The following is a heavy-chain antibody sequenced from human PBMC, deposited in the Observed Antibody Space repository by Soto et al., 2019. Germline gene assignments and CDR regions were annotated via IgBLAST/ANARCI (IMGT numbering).Heavy chain of an antibody. D-gene: IGHD1-1*01. J-gene: IGHJ6*02. CDR2: IFYRGNT. V-gene: IGHV4-59*01. CDR1: GGSISGYY. Sequence: SETLSLTCTVSGGSISGYYWIWIRQPPGKGLEWIGYIFYRGNTLYNPSLQSRVTISVDTSKNQFFLGLTSVTAADTAVYYCTRHAIIPKLQYGMDVWGQGASVTVSS. CDR3: TRHAIIPKLQYGMDV.